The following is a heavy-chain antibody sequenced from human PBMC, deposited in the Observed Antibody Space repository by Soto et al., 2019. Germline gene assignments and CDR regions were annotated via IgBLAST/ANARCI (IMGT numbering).Heavy chain of an antibody. CDR3: EGLFPYVSSGYDLNY. J-gene: IGHJ4*02. Sequence: CSVWDGYSISSSAYRGRIRKPPGKGLEWVGSIYYLGNTYYNPSLGGRVSISVDTSKNEFSLKLKSVTAADTAVFYCEGLFPYVSSGYDLNYSGQRILGTVPS. V-gene: IGHV4-39*01. CDR1: DGYSISSSAY. CDR2: IYYLGNT. D-gene: IGHD3-22*01.